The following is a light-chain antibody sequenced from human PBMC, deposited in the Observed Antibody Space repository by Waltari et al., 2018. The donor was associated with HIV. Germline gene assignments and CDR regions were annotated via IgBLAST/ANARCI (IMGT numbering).Light chain of an antibody. Sequence: SYELTQPPSVSVSPGQTASITCSGDKLGDKYACWYQQKPGQSPVLVIYQDNKRPSGIPERFSGSNSGNTATLTISGTQAMDEADYYCQAWDRSTPVVFGGGTKLTVL. CDR3: QAWDRSTPVV. CDR2: QDN. V-gene: IGLV3-1*01. CDR1: KLGDKY. J-gene: IGLJ2*01.